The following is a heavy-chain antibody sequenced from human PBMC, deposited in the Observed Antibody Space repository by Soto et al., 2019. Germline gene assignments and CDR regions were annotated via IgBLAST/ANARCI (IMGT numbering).Heavy chain of an antibody. D-gene: IGHD3-9*01. J-gene: IGHJ4*02. Sequence: GSLRLSCAASGFSVTNNYMNWVRQAPGKGLEWVSIIDIGGNTYYADSVKDRFTISRDNSRNTLYLHMDSLRAEDTAVYYCARGAPNYDILTGSPLDYWGQGTLVTVSS. CDR3: ARGAPNYDILTGSPLDY. CDR1: GFSVTNNY. CDR2: IDIGGNT. V-gene: IGHV3-66*01.